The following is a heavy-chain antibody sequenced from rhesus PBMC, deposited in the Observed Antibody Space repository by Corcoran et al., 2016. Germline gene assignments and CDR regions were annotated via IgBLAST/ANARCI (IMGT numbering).Heavy chain of an antibody. Sequence: QVQLQESGPGVVKPSETLSLTCAVYGGSISGGYDWSWIRKPPGKGLEWMGYIYGSSGSTHCTPSLENRVTISKDASRNAFSLKLGSVTAADSAVYYCARGYYDRSLDYWGQGVLVTVSS. V-gene: IGHV4-76*01. D-gene: IGHD3-28*01. CDR3: ARGYYDRSLDY. CDR2: IYGSSGST. J-gene: IGHJ4*01. CDR1: GGSISGGYD.